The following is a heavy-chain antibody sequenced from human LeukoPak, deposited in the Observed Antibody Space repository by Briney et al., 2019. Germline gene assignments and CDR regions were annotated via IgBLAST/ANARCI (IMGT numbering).Heavy chain of an antibody. V-gene: IGHV4-4*07. CDR3: ARHTRHGHYNPNDY. Sequence: SETRSLTCTVSGGSISSYDWSWIRQPAGKGLEWVGRIYTSGSTNYNPSLKSRVTMSVDTSRNQFSLKLSSVTAADTAVYYCARHTRHGHYNPNDYWGQGTLVTVSS. D-gene: IGHD2-2*01. J-gene: IGHJ4*02. CDR1: GGSISSYD. CDR2: IYTSGST.